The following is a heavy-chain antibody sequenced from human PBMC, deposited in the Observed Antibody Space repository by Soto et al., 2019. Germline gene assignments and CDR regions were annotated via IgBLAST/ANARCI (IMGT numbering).Heavy chain of an antibody. CDR2: IYPGDSDT. CDR3: ARLGRLWTESYGMDV. D-gene: IGHD3-10*01. Sequence: PGESLKISCKGSGYSFTSYWIGWVRQMPGKGLEWMGIIYPGDSDTRYSPSFQGQVTISADKSISTAYLQWSSLKASDTAMYYCARLGRLWTESYGMDVWGQGTTVTVSS. J-gene: IGHJ6*02. V-gene: IGHV5-51*01. CDR1: GYSFTSYW.